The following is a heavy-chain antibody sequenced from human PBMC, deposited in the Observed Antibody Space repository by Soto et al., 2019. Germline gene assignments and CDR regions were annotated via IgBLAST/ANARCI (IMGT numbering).Heavy chain of an antibody. CDR1: GGSISSGGYN. J-gene: IGHJ6*02. Sequence: SETLALTCTVSGGSISSGGYNWSWIRQHPGKGLEWIGYIYYSGSTYYNPSLKSRVTISVDTSKNQFSLKLSSVTAADTGVYYCAREDSSSTSCYGLDPHQPSQTNGMDVWGQGTTVTVSS. D-gene: IGHD2-2*01. V-gene: IGHV4-31*03. CDR2: IYYSGST. CDR3: AREDSSSTSCYGLDPHQPSQTNGMDV.